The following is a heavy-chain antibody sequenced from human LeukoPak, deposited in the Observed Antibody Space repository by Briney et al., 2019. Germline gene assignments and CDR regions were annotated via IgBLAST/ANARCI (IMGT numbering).Heavy chain of an antibody. CDR3: ARDHTADSRSYSDAFDI. J-gene: IGHJ3*02. Sequence: PGGSLRLSCAASGFTFSSYAMHWVRQAPGKGLEWVAVISYDGSNKYYADSVKGRFTISRDNSKNTLYLQMNSLRAEDTAVYYCARDHTADSRSYSDAFDIWGQGTMVTVSS. V-gene: IGHV3-30*04. CDR2: ISYDGSNK. CDR1: GFTFSSYA. D-gene: IGHD1-26*01.